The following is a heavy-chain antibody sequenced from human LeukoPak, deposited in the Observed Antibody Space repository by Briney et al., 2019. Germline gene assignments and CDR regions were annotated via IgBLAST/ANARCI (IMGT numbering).Heavy chain of an antibody. J-gene: IGHJ6*03. D-gene: IGHD6-19*01. V-gene: IGHV3-33*01. CDR2: IWYDGSNK. CDR1: GFTFSSYG. Sequence: GGSLRLSCAASGFTFSSYGMHWVRQAPGKGLEGVAVIWYDGSNKYYADSVKGRFTISRDNSKNTLYLQMNSLRAEDTAVYYCARVRSLPSSGWYEYYYYYMDVWGKGTTVTVSS. CDR3: ARVRSLPSSGWYEYYYYYMDV.